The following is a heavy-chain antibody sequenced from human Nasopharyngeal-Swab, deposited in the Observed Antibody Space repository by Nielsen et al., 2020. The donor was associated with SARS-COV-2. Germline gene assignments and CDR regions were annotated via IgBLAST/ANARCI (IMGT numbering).Heavy chain of an antibody. CDR2: ISHSGLT. D-gene: IGHD2-2*01. Sequence: SETLSLTCAVSGGSISSPNWWNCVRQPPGKGLEWIGEISHSGLTNYNPSLKSPVTISIDNSKNQFSLRLNSMTAADTAVYHCARVPAGCSSTSCYLTDWGQGILVTVSS. V-gene: IGHV4-4*02. CDR1: GGSISSPNW. J-gene: IGHJ4*02. CDR3: ARVPAGCSSTSCYLTD.